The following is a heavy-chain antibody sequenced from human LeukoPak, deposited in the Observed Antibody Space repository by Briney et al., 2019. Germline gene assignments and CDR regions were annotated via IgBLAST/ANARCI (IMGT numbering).Heavy chain of an antibody. Sequence: GGSLRLSCAASGFAFSSYAMHRVRQAPGKGLEWVAVISYDGSNKYYADSVKGRFTISRDNSKNTLYLQMNSLRAEDTAVYYCARGTPSSSGWLYYGMDVWGQGTTVTVSS. CDR1: GFAFSSYA. CDR3: ARGTPSSSGWLYYGMDV. V-gene: IGHV3-30-3*01. D-gene: IGHD6-19*01. CDR2: ISYDGSNK. J-gene: IGHJ6*02.